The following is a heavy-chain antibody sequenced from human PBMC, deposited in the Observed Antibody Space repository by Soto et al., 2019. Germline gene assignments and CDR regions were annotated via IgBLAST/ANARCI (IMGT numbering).Heavy chain of an antibody. CDR2: INHSGST. J-gene: IGHJ6*03. Sequence: QVQLQQWGAGLLKTSETLSLTCAVYCGSLSVYYWSWIRQPPVKGLEWIGEINHSGSTNYNPSLRKHVNTSVDTSKNQFSLKLSSVTDADTAVYYCAQDLVRWLFRTRDYYCHMDVWGKGTTVTVSS. D-gene: IGHD3-22*01. CDR1: CGSLSVYY. V-gene: IGHV4-34*01. CDR3: AQDLVRWLFRTRDYYCHMDV.